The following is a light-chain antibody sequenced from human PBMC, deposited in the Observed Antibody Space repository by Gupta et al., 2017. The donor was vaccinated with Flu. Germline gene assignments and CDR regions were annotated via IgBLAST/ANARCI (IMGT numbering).Light chain of an antibody. CDR2: SDN. Sequence: GNSTEMGSHNADWYQQRPGTAPNLVICSDNERPSGIPDRFSGSSSGTAASLAISGLQAEDEADYFCAAWDGNRNGWVFGGGTKLTGL. J-gene: IGLJ3*02. CDR3: AAWDGNRNGWV. V-gene: IGLV1-44*01. CDR1: STEMGSHN.